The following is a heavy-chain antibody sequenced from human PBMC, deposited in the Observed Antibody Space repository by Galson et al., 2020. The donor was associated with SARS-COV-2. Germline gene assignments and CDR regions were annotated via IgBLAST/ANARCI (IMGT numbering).Heavy chain of an antibody. V-gene: IGHV3-23*01. CDR3: ARTGTYCGGDCYSGGTDY. D-gene: IGHD2-21*02. Sequence: GGSLRLSCAASGFTFSSYAMSWVRQAPGKGLEWVSAISGSGGSTYYADSVKGRFTISRDNSKNTLYLQMNSLGAEDTAVYYCARTGTYCGGDCYSGGTDYWGQGTLVTVSS. J-gene: IGHJ4*02. CDR1: GFTFSSYA. CDR2: ISGSGGST.